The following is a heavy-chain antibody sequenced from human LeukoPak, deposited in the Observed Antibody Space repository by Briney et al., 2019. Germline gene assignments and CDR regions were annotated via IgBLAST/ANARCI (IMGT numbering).Heavy chain of an antibody. Sequence: QPGGSLRLSCAASALTLSRYRMNWVRQAPGKGLEWVAVMSFDDGSNIYYADTVKGRFTISRDNSKNTLYLQMNSLRGEDTAVYYCAKAKGTSSGYDFFFDYWGQGTLVTVSS. D-gene: IGHD5-12*01. CDR2: MSFDDGSNI. J-gene: IGHJ4*02. V-gene: IGHV3-30*18. CDR3: AKAKGTSSGYDFFFDY. CDR1: ALTLSRYR.